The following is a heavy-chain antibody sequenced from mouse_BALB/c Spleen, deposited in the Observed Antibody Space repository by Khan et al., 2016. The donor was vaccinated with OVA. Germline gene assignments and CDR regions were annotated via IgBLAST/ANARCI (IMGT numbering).Heavy chain of an antibody. D-gene: IGHD2-14*01. Sequence: QVQLQQSGAELARPGASVKMSCKASGYTFTSYTIHWIKKRPGQGLEWIGYINPSNGYTNYNQKFKDKATLTTDKSSTTAYLQLSSLTSDNSAVYTCVRDGAYRRHDGWFAYWGQGTLVTVSA. CDR1: GYTFTSYT. CDR2: INPSNGYT. J-gene: IGHJ3*01. CDR3: VRDGAYRRHDGWFAY. V-gene: IGHV1-4*01.